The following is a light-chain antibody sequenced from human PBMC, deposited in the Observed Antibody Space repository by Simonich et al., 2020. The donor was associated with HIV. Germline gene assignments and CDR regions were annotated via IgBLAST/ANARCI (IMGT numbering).Light chain of an antibody. CDR1: SSDVGGYNY. J-gene: IGLJ3*02. CDR2: DVS. V-gene: IGLV2-14*01. CDR3: SSYTSSSTWV. Sequence: QSALTQPASVSGSPGQSITISCTGTSSDVGGYNYVSWYQQNQGKAPKLMIYDVSKRPSGFSNRFSGSKSGNTASLTISGLQAEDEADYYCSSYTSSSTWVFGGGTKLTVL.